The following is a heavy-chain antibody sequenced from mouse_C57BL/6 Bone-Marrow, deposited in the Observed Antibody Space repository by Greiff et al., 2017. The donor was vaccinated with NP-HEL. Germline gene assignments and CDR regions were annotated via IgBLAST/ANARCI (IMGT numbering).Heavy chain of an antibody. CDR2: IYPSDSET. Sequence: VQLQQPGAELVRPGSSVKLSCKASGYTFTSYWMDWVKQRPGQGLEWIGNIYPSDSETHYNQKFKDKATLTVDKSSSTAYMQLSSLTSEDSAVYYCAREDWAWFDYWGQGTLVTVSA. CDR3: AREDWAWFDY. J-gene: IGHJ3*01. CDR1: GYTFTSYW. D-gene: IGHD4-1*01. V-gene: IGHV1-61*01.